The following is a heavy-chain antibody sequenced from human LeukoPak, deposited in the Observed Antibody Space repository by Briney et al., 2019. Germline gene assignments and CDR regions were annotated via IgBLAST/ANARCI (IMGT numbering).Heavy chain of an antibody. D-gene: IGHD3-10*01. CDR2: ISVYNGNT. CDR1: GYTFTSYG. CDR3: ARDRYGSGSYCRF. V-gene: IGHV1-18*04. J-gene: IGHJ4*02. Sequence: ASVKVSCKASGYTFTSYGINWVRQAPGQGLEWMGWISVYNGNTNYAQNVQDRVTMTTDTSTSTAYMELRSLRSDDTAVYYCARDRYGSGSYCRFWGQGTLVTVPS.